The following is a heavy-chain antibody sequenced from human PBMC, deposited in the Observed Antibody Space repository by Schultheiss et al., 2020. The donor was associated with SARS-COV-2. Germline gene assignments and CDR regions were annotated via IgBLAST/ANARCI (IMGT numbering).Heavy chain of an antibody. J-gene: IGHJ4*02. CDR2: INHSGGT. V-gene: IGHV4-34*01. Sequence: SETLSLTCAVYGGSFSGYYWSWIRQPPGKGLEWIGEINHSGGTNYNSSLKSRVTISVATSKNQFSLKLSSVTAADTAVYYCARIDSSGYYAYDYWGQGTLVTVSS. D-gene: IGHD3-22*01. CDR3: ARIDSSGYYAYDY. CDR1: GGSFSGYY.